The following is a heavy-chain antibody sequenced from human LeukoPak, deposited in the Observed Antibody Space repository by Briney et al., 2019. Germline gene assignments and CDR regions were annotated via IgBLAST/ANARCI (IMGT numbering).Heavy chain of an antibody. V-gene: IGHV1-69*05. Sequence: AASVKVSCKASGGTFSSYAISWVRQAPGQGLEWMGRIIPIFGTANYAQKFQGRVTITTDESTSTAYMELSSLRSEDTAVYYCARGPYGGAAADLVDYWGQGTLVTVSS. CDR2: IIPIFGTA. CDR3: ARGPYGGAAADLVDY. CDR1: GGTFSSYA. J-gene: IGHJ4*02. D-gene: IGHD6-13*01.